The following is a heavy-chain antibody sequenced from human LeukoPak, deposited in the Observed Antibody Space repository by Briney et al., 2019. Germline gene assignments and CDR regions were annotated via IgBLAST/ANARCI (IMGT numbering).Heavy chain of an antibody. CDR2: ISISSSTI. CDR3: ASGGIYYGAAFDF. CDR1: GFTFSSYS. Sequence: PGGSLRLSCAASGFTFSSYSMNWVRQAPGKGLEWVSYISISSSTIYYADSVKGRFTISRDNAKNSLYLQMNSLRAEDTAFYYCASGGIYYGAAFDFWGQGTLVTVSS. J-gene: IGHJ4*02. V-gene: IGHV3-48*01. D-gene: IGHD2-15*01.